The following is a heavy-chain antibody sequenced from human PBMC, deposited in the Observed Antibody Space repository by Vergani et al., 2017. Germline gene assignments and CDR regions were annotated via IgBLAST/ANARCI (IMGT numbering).Heavy chain of an antibody. CDR3: ARAGGWELPEYYFDY. CDR2: IYYSGST. CDR1: GGSVSSGSYY. J-gene: IGHJ4*02. V-gene: IGHV4-61*01. D-gene: IGHD1-26*01. Sequence: QVQLQESGPGLVKPSETLSLTCTVSGGSVSSGSYYWSWIRQPPGKGLEWIGYIYYSGSTNYNPSLKSRGTISVDTSKNQFSLKLSCVTAADTAVYYCARAGGWELPEYYFDYWGQGSLVTVSS.